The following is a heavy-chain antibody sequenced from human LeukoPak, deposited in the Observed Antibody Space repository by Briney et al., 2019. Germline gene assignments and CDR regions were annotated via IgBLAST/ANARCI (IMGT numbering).Heavy chain of an antibody. J-gene: IGHJ4*02. CDR3: AKEVIIAVAGTRGYYFDY. Sequence: GGSLRLSCAASGFTFSSYAMSWVRQAPGKGLEWVSAISGSGGSTYYADSVKGRFTISRDNSKNTLYLQMNSLRAEDTAVYYCAKEVIIAVAGTRGYYFDYWGQGTLVTVSS. CDR1: GFTFSSYA. V-gene: IGHV3-23*01. CDR2: ISGSGGST. D-gene: IGHD6-19*01.